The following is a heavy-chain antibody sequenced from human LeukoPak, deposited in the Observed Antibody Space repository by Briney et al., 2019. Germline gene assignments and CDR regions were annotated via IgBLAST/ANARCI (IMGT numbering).Heavy chain of an antibody. Sequence: SETLSLTCTVSGGSISSYYWSWFRQPPGKGLEWIGYIYYSGNTNYNPSLKSRVTISVDTSKNQFSLKLSSVTAADTAVYYCARRDGYNPDAFDIWGQGTMVTVSS. V-gene: IGHV4-59*12. J-gene: IGHJ3*02. CDR2: IYYSGNT. D-gene: IGHD5-24*01. CDR3: ARRDGYNPDAFDI. CDR1: GGSISSYY.